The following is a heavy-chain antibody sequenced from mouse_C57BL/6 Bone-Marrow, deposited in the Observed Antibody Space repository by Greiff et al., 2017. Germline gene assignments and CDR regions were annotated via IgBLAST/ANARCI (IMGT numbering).Heavy chain of an antibody. CDR1: GYSFTGYY. V-gene: IGHV1-42*01. D-gene: IGHD3-1*01. J-gene: IGHJ3*01. CDR3: AREALRGFVY. Sequence: EVQLQQSGPELVKPGASVKISCKASGYSFTGYYMNWVKQSPEKSLEWIGEINPSTGGTTYNQKFKAKATLTVDKSSSTAYMQLKSLTSEDSAVYYCAREALRGFVYWGQGTLVTVSA. CDR2: INPSTGGT.